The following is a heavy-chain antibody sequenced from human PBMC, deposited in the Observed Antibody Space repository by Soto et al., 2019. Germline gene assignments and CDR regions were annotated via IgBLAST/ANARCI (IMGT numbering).Heavy chain of an antibody. V-gene: IGHV4-4*02. CDR2: IYHSGST. J-gene: IGHJ5*02. CDR1: GGSIRSSHW. Sequence: PSETLSLTCTVSGGSIRSSHWWSWVRRPPGKGLERIGEIYHSGSTNLDPSFKSRVTLSVDKSKNQFSLKLTSVTAADTAVYYCARDKATVGGYNLYDPWGQGILVTVSS. CDR3: ARDKATVGGYNLYDP. D-gene: IGHD3-16*01.